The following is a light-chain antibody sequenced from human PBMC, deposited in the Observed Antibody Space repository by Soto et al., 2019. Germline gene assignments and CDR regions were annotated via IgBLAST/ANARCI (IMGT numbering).Light chain of an antibody. V-gene: IGKV3-15*01. CDR2: GAS. J-gene: IGKJ1*01. CDR3: HQYNNWPRT. CDR1: QSISSN. Sequence: DIVMTQSPATLSVSPGERATLSCRASQSISSNLAWYQQKPGQPPRLLIYGASTTATGIPARFSGSGSGTEFTLTINSLQSEDFAVYYCHQYNNWPRTFGQGTKVEIK.